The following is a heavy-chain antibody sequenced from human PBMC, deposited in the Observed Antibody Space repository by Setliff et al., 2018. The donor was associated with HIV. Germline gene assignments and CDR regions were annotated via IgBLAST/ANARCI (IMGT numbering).Heavy chain of an antibody. D-gene: IGHD2-2*01. J-gene: IGHJ4*02. CDR3: TTEAHCSNTSCPGTSDF. CDR2: IKSRTVTETT. CDR1: GFTFSKAW. Sequence: LRLSCAAAGFTFSKAWMSWFRQTPGKGLEWVGRIKSRTVTETTDVAAPVKGRFTISRDDSKSTLYLQRNSLKTEDTGVYYCTTEAHCSNTSCPGTSDFWGQGTLVTVSS. V-gene: IGHV3-15*01.